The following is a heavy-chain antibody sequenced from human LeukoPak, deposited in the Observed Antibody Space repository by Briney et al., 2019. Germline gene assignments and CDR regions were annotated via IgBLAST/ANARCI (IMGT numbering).Heavy chain of an antibody. CDR1: GGSISSSSYY. CDR2: IYYSGST. V-gene: IGHV4-61*05. J-gene: IGHJ4*02. D-gene: IGHD4-23*01. CDR3: ARLLGKGIVADY. Sequence: PSETLSLTCTVSGGSISSSSYYWGWIRQPPGKGLEWIGYIYYSGSTNYNPSLKSRVTISVDTSKNQFSLKLSSVTAADTAVYYCARLLGKGIVADYWGQGTLVTVSS.